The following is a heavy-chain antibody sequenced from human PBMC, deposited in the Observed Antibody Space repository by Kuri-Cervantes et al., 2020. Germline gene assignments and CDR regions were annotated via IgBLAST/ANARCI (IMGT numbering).Heavy chain of an antibody. V-gene: IGHV3-30-3*01. CDR1: GFTFSSYA. J-gene: IGHJ4*02. CDR2: ISYDGTNK. CDR3: ARDWGSSCPFFY. Sequence: GESLKISCAASGFTFSSYAMRWVRQAPGKGLEWVAVISYDGTNKYYADSVKGRFTISRDNSKNTLYLQMNSLRAEDTAVYYCARDWGSSCPFFYWGQGTLVTVSS. D-gene: IGHD6-13*01.